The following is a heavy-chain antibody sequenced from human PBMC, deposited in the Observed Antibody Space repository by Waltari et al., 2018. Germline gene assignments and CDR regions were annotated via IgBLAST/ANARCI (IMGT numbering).Heavy chain of an antibody. CDR2: IRSKANSYAT. D-gene: IGHD3-10*01. V-gene: IGHV3-73*02. Sequence: EVQLVESGGGLVQPGGSLKLSCAASGFTFSGSAMHWVRQASGKGLEWVGRIRSKANSYATAYAASVKGRFTISRDNAKNTLYLQMKRLRAEDTAVYYCVRLAQRTYRSPVPGRHYYYGMDVWGQGTTVTVSS. J-gene: IGHJ6*02. CDR1: GFTFSGSA. CDR3: VRLAQRTYRSPVPGRHYYYGMDV.